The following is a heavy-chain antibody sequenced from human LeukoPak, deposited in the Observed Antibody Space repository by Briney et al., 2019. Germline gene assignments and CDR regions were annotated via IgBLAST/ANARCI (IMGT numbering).Heavy chain of an antibody. CDR1: GGSISSSSYY. V-gene: IGHV4-39*01. Sequence: SENLSLNCTVSGGSISSSSYYWGWIRQPPGKGLEWIGSIYYSGSTYYNPSLKSRVTISVDTSKNQFSLKLSSVTAADTAVYYCARHADYWGQGTLVTVSS. J-gene: IGHJ4*02. CDR3: ARHADY. CDR2: IYYSGST.